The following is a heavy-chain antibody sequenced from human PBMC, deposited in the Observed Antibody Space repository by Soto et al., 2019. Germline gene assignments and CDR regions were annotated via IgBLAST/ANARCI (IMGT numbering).Heavy chain of an antibody. Sequence: LSLTCSFSGASIRSGFYYWSWLRQSPGKGLEWIGHIYYTGSTFYSPSLKSRLTISLDTSKNQFSLDLRSVTAADTAMYYCARIEMASIKWGRGTLVTVSS. CDR3: ARIEMASIK. CDR2: IYYTGST. J-gene: IGHJ4*02. V-gene: IGHV4-31*03. CDR1: GASIRSGFYY.